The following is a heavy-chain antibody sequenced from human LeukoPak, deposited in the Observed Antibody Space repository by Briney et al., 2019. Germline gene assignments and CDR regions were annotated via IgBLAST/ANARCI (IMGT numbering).Heavy chain of an antibody. CDR2: IWYDGSNK. D-gene: IGHD3-10*01. Sequence: GGSLRLSCAASGFTFSSYGMHWVRQAPGKGLEWVAVIWYDGSNKYYADSVKGRFTISRDNSKNTLYLQMNSLRAEDTAVYYCASRITMVRGVITDYWGQGTLVTVSS. CDR3: ASRITMVRGVITDY. V-gene: IGHV3-33*08. J-gene: IGHJ4*02. CDR1: GFTFSSYG.